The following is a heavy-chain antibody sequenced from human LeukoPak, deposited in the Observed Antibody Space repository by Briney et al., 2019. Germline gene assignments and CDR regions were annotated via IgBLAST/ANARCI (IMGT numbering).Heavy chain of an antibody. V-gene: IGHV4-39*01. Sequence: SETLSLTCPVSGVSISSSSNYWGWIRQPPGKGLEWIGHIYYSGSTYYNSSLKSRVTISVDTSENQFSQELRSVTAADTAVYYCARLGVGYNFGYPYYYYMDVWGKGTTVTVSS. CDR1: GVSISSSSNY. D-gene: IGHD5-18*01. J-gene: IGHJ6*03. CDR2: IYYSGST. CDR3: ARLGVGYNFGYPYYYYMDV.